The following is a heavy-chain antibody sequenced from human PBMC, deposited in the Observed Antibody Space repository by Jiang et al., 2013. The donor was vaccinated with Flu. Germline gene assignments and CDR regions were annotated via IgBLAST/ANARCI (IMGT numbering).Heavy chain of an antibody. V-gene: IGHV3-30*18. CDR2: VSFDGSNK. D-gene: IGHD2-21*02. J-gene: IGHJ4*02. CDR3: AKDLDLFCAGDCYVFDY. Sequence: RLSCAASGFTFSNYGMHWVRQAPGKGLEWVAVVSFDGSNKYYADSVKGRLTISRDNSKNTLYLQMNSLRTEDTAVYYCAKDLDLFCAGDCYVFDYWGQGALVTVSS. CDR1: GFTFSNYG.